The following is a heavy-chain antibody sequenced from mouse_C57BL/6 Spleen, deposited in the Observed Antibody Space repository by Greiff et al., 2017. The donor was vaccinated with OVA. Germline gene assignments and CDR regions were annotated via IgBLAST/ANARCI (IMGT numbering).Heavy chain of an antibody. CDR1: GYTFTGYW. CDR3: AEGGTTVGNGGYFDV. CDR2: ILPGSGST. Sequence: QVQLQQSGAELMKPGASVKLSCKATGYTFTGYWIEWVKQRPGHGLEWIGEILPGSGSTNYNEKFKGKATFTADTSSNQAYMQLSSLTTEDSAIYYCAEGGTTVGNGGYFDVWGTGTTVTVSS. J-gene: IGHJ1*03. V-gene: IGHV1-9*01. D-gene: IGHD1-1*01.